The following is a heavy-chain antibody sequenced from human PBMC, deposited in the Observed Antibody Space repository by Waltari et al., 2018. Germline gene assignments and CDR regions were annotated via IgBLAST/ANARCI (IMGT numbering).Heavy chain of an antibody. V-gene: IGHV4-34*01. CDR1: GGSFSGYY. Sequence: QVQLQQWGAGLLKPSETLSLTCAVYGGSFSGYYWSWIRQPPGKGLEWIGEINHSGSTNYNPSLKSRVTISVDTYKNQFSLKLSSVTAADTAVYYCARLGERITIFGVVITDAFDIWGQGTMVTVSS. J-gene: IGHJ3*02. CDR3: ARLGERITIFGVVITDAFDI. CDR2: INHSGST. D-gene: IGHD3-3*01.